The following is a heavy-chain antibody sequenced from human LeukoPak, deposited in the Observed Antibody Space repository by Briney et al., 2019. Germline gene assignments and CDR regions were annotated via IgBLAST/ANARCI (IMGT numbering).Heavy chain of an antibody. D-gene: IGHD3-22*01. J-gene: IGHJ4*02. CDR2: IKSNTHGETT. CDR1: GFSFSGAW. Sequence: PGGSLRLSCGASGFSFSGAWMSSVRQALGKGLELFARIKSNTHGETTDYAAPVKGRFTISRDDSKTTLFLQMDSLKTEDTAVYYCAIDDYFDTSGPSGADYFDYWGQGALVTVSS. CDR3: AIDDYFDTSGPSGADYFDY. V-gene: IGHV3-15*01.